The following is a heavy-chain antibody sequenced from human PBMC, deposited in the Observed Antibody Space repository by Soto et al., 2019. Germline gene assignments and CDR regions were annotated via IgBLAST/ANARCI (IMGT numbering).Heavy chain of an antibody. CDR3: ARESGGTTATLDYYYFYMDF. D-gene: IGHD4-17*01. Sequence: QVQLVQSGAEVKKPEASVRVSCKASGYSFSAYYIHWMRQAPGQGLEWMGWINPNSGGTKFAQKFQGWVTITRDTSISTAYMELSRLKSDDTAVYFCARESGGTTATLDYYYFYMDFWGKGTTVTVSS. J-gene: IGHJ6*03. CDR1: GYSFSAYY. CDR2: INPNSGGT. V-gene: IGHV1-2*04.